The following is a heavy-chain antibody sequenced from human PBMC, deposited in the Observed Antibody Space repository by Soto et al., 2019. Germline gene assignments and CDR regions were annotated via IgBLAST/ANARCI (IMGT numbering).Heavy chain of an antibody. CDR1: GFHLHGHA. CDR2: IFFDGNRM. CDR3: TKDITFGGVDV. D-gene: IGHD3-3*01. Sequence: GGSLRLSCVASGFHLHGHAMHLVRQSPGKGLEWVSGIFFDGNRMDYADSVKGRFFISRDNAKNSLYLQMNSLREDDTALYYCTKDITFGGVDVWGQGGTFPVSS. J-gene: IGHJ6*02. V-gene: IGHV3-9*01.